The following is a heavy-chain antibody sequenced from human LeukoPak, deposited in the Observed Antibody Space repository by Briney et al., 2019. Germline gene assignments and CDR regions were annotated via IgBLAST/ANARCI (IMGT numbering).Heavy chain of an antibody. CDR1: GGSISSYY. D-gene: IGHD4-17*01. J-gene: IGHJ4*02. CDR3: ARSPDYGDYFDY. Sequence: ASETLSLTCTVSGGSISSYYWSWIRQPPGKGLEWIGYIYYSGITNYNPSLKSRVTISVDTSKNQFSLKLSSVTAADTAVYYCARSPDYGDYFDYWGQGTLVTVSS. V-gene: IGHV4-59*01. CDR2: IYYSGIT.